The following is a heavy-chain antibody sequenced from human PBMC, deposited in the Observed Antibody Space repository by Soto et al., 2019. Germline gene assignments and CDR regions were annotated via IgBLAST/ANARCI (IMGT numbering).Heavy chain of an antibody. V-gene: IGHV1-8*01. Sequence: QVHLVQSGAEVKKPGASVKVSCKASGYNFTSYDINWVRQAAGQGLEWMGWMNPKSGNAGSSQTCQGRVCMSRNTPVGPAYMELSSLQSGGPPVYYCARGGAGQYRACDPDVWGDGTTVTVSS. J-gene: IGHJ6*04. D-gene: IGHD2-2*02. CDR1: GYNFTSYD. CDR2: MNPKSGNA. CDR3: ARGGAGQYRACDPDV.